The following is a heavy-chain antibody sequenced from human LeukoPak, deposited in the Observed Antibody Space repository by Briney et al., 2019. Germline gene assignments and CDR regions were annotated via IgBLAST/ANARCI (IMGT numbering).Heavy chain of an antibody. D-gene: IGHD6-19*01. V-gene: IGHV3-23*01. J-gene: IGHJ4*02. CDR2: ISGVGGST. Sequence: PGGSLRLSCAASGFTFSSHAMSWVRQTPGKGLDWVSGISGVGGSTYYADSVKGRFTVSRDNSKSTVYLQMNSLRADDTAVYYCAKARGWYDFDYWGQGVLVTVSS. CDR1: GFTFSSHA. CDR3: AKARGWYDFDY.